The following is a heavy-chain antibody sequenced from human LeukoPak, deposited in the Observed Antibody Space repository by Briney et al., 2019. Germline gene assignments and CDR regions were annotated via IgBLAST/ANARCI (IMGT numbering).Heavy chain of an antibody. CDR2: IYYSGST. CDR3: ARDRLSSSWYGLDYYYGMDV. CDR1: GGSISSYY. J-gene: IGHJ6*02. V-gene: IGHV4-59*01. D-gene: IGHD6-13*01. Sequence: SETLSLTCTVPGGSISSYYWSWIRQPPGKGLEWIGYIYYSGSTNYNPSLKSRVTISVDTSKNQFSLKLSSATTADTAVYYCARDRLSSSWYGLDYYYGMDVWGQGTTVTVSS.